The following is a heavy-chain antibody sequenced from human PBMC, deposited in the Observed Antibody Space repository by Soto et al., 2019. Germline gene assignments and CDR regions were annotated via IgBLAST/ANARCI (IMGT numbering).Heavy chain of an antibody. CDR1: GGSFSGYY. V-gene: IGHV4-34*01. D-gene: IGHD6-13*01. CDR3: ARGSSEYSSSWYWFDP. CDR2: INHSGST. Sequence: SETLSLTCAVYGGSFSGYYWSWIRQPPGKGLEWIGEINHSGSTNYNPSLKSRVTISVDTSKNQFSLKRSSVTAADTAVYYCARGSSEYSSSWYWFDPWGQGTLVTVSS. J-gene: IGHJ5*02.